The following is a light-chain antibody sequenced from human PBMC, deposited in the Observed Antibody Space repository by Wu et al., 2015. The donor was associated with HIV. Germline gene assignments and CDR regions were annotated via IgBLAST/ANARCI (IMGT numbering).Light chain of an antibody. CDR2: GAS. CDR1: QSVSSSY. Sequence: EIVLTQSPGTLSLSPGERATLSCRASQSVSSSYLAWYQQKPGQAPRLLIYGASSRATGIPDRFSGSGSGTDFTLTISRLEPEDFAVYYCQQYGSSPWTFGPRDQRWK. V-gene: IGKV3-20*01. J-gene: IGKJ1*01. CDR3: QQYGSSPWT.